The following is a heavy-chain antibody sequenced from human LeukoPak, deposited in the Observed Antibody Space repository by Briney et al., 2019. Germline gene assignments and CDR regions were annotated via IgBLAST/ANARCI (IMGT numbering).Heavy chain of an antibody. CDR2: IYTSGST. Sequence: PSETLSLTCTVSGGSISSGDYYWSWIRQPPGKGLEWIGRIYTSGSTNYNPSLKSRVTISVDTSKNQFSLKLSSVTAADTAVYYCASQWGGGNSAYYYGMDVWGQGTTVTVSS. D-gene: IGHD4-23*01. CDR1: GGSISSGDYY. J-gene: IGHJ6*02. V-gene: IGHV4-61*02. CDR3: ASQWGGGNSAYYYGMDV.